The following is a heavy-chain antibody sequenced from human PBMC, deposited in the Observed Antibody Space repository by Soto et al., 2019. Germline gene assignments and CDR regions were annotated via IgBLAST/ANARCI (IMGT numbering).Heavy chain of an antibody. CDR3: VRVASRVNDY. D-gene: IGHD4-17*01. J-gene: IGHJ4*02. CDR2: SRNKANSYTT. V-gene: IGHV3-72*01. CDR1: GFIFSDHY. Sequence: EVQLVDSGGGLVQPGGSLRLSCVVSGFIFSDHYMDWVRQAPGKGLEWVGRSRNKANSYTTEHAASVKGRFTISRDDSKNSLYPQMNSLKTEDTAVYYCVRVASRVNDYWGQGTLVTVSS.